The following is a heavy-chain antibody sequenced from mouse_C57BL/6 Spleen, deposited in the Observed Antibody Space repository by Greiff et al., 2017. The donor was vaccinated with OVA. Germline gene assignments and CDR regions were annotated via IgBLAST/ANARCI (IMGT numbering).Heavy chain of an antibody. D-gene: IGHD4-1*01. V-gene: IGHV1-26*01. CDR1: GYTFTDYY. CDR2: INPNNGGT. Sequence: VQLQQSGPELVKPGASVKISCKASGYTFTDYYMNWVKQSHGKSLEWIGDINPNNGGTSYNQKFKGKATLTVDKSSSTAYMELRSLTSEDSAVYYCARKGGTGVYAMDYWGQGTSVTVSS. J-gene: IGHJ4*01. CDR3: ARKGGTGVYAMDY.